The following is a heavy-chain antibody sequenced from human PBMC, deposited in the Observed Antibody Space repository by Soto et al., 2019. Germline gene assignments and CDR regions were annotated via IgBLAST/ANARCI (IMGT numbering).Heavy chain of an antibody. D-gene: IGHD2-2*01. V-gene: IGHV1-2*04. CDR2: INPNSGGT. CDR1: GYTFTGYY. J-gene: IGHJ6*02. CDR3: ARGDCSSTSCYERYYYYYSMDV. Sequence: ASVKVSCKASGYTFTGYYMHWVRQAPGQGLEWMGWINPNSGGTNYAQKFQGWVTMTRDTSISTAYMELSRLRSDDTAVYYCARGDCSSTSCYERYYYYYSMDVWGQGTTVTVSS.